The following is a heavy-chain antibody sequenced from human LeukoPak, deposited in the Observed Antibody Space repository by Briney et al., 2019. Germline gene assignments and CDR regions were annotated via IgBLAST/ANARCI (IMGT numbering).Heavy chain of an antibody. V-gene: IGHV3-48*01. CDR2: ISSSSSTI. D-gene: IGHD2-2*01. CDR3: ARRYCSSSSCYSYYYYYMDV. J-gene: IGHJ6*03. Sequence: GGSLRLSCAASGFTFSSYSMNWVRQAPGKGLEWVSYISSSSSTIYYADSVKGRFTISRDNAKNSLYLQMNSLRAEDTAVYYCARRYCSSSSCYSYYYYYMDVWGKGTTVTVSS. CDR1: GFTFSSYS.